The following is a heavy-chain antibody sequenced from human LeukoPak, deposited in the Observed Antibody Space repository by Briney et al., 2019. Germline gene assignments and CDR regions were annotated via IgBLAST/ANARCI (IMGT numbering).Heavy chain of an antibody. CDR2: IIPIFGTA. CDR1: GGTFSSYA. CDR3: ARGPETPRPIVVVPAAIRGYYYYMDV. J-gene: IGHJ6*03. D-gene: IGHD2-2*02. Sequence: SVKVSCKASGGTFSSYAISWVRQAPGQGLEWMGGIIPIFGTANYAQKFQGRVTITTDESTSTAYMELSSLRSEDTAVYYCARGPETPRPIVVVPAAIRGYYYYMDVWGKGTTVTVSS. V-gene: IGHV1-69*05.